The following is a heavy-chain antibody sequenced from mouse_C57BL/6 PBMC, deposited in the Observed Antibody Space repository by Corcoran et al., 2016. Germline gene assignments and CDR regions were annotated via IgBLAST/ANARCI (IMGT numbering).Heavy chain of an antibody. J-gene: IGHJ2*01. CDR1: GYTFTDYY. V-gene: IGHV1-76*01. D-gene: IGHD2-5*01. CDR2: IYPGSGNT. CDR3: ARGEYYSNLFDY. Sequence: QVQLKQSGAELVRPGASVKLSCKASGYTFTDYYINWVKQRPGQGLEWIARIYPGSGNTYYNEKFKGKATLTAEKSSSTAYMQLSSLTSEDSAVYFCARGEYYSNLFDYWGQGTTLTVSS.